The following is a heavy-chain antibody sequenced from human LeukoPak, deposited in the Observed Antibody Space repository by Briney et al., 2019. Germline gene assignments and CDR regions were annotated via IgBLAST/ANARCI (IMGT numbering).Heavy chain of an antibody. CDR2: IYTSGST. V-gene: IGHV4-4*07. J-gene: IGHJ4*02. Sequence: SETLSLTCTVSGGSISSYYWSWIRQPAGRGLEWIGRIYTSGSTNYSPSLKSRVTISVDKSKNQFSLKLSSVTAADTAVYYCARSGADYYALFDYWGQGTLVTVSS. D-gene: IGHD3-10*01. CDR3: ARSGADYYALFDY. CDR1: GGSISSYY.